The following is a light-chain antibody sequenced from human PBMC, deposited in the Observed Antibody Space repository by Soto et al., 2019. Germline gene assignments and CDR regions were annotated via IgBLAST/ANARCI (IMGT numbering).Light chain of an antibody. V-gene: IGKV4-1*01. CDR2: WAS. CDR1: QSVLYSSNNNNY. CDR3: QQYYSTPRT. Sequence: DIVMTQSPDSLAVSLGERATINCKSSQSVLYSSNNNNYLAWYQQKPGQPPKLLIYWASTRESVVPDRFSGSGSGTDFTLTISSLQAEDVAVYYCQQYYSTPRTFGPGTKVDIK. J-gene: IGKJ3*01.